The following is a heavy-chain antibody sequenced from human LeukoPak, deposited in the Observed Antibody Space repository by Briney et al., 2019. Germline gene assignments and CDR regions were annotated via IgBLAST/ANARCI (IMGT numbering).Heavy chain of an antibody. Sequence: GGSLRLSCAASGFTVSSNYMSLVRQAPGKGLEWVANIKQDGSEKYYVDSVKGRFTISRDNAKNSLYLQMNSLRAEDTAVYYCARDRPGLGAFDIWGQGTMVTVSS. CDR3: ARDRPGLGAFDI. CDR2: IKQDGSEK. J-gene: IGHJ3*02. V-gene: IGHV3-7*01. CDR1: GFTVSSNY.